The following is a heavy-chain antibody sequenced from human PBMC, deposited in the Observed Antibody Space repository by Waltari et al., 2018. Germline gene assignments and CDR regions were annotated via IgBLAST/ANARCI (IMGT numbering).Heavy chain of an antibody. CDR3: ARDGLGNPFRFDP. CDR2: IYYSGST. V-gene: IGHV4-59*01. Sequence: QVQLQESGPGLVKPSATLSLTCTVSGGSISSYYWTWIRQPPGKGLEWIGYIYYSGSTNYNPSLKSRVTISVDTSKNQFSLKLSSVTAADTAVYYCARDGLGNPFRFDPWGQGTLVTVSS. J-gene: IGHJ5*02. CDR1: GGSISSYY. D-gene: IGHD1-1*01.